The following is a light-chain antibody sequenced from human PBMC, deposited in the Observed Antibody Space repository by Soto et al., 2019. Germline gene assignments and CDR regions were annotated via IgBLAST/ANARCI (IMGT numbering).Light chain of an antibody. CDR3: QQYNSYPT. CDR2: TAS. J-gene: IGKJ1*01. Sequence: IQLTQYPSSLSASVGDRVTITCRASQGIRDDLSWYQQKAGKAPKILIFTASKLNSGVPSRFSGSGSGTEFTLTISSLQPDDFATYYCQQYNSYPTFGQGTKVDIK. CDR1: QGIRDD. V-gene: IGKV1-17*01.